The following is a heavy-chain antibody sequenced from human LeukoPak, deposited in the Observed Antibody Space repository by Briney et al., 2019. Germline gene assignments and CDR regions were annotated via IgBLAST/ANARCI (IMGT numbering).Heavy chain of an antibody. CDR2: ISSSSSTI. J-gene: IGHJ4*02. V-gene: IGHV3-48*01. CDR3: ASSDDSSGYYDY. CDR1: GFTFSSYS. Sequence: PGGSLRLSCAASGFTFSSYSMNWVRQAPGKGLEWVSYISSSSSTIYYADSVKGRFTVSRDNAKNSLYLQMNSLRAEDTAVYYCASSDDSSGYYDYWGQGTLVTVPS. D-gene: IGHD3-22*01.